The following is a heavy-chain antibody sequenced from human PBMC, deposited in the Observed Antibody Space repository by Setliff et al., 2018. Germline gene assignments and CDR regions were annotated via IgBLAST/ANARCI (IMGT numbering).Heavy chain of an antibody. V-gene: IGHV2-5*02. CDR1: GFSLSTRGVG. CDR3: ARCITIFGVVIPNAFDY. Sequence: ESGPTLVNPTQTLTLTCTFSGFSLSTRGVGVGWIRQPPGKALEWLALIYWDDDKRYSPSLKSRLTITKDTSKNQVVLTMTNMDPVDTATYYCARCITIFGVVIPNAFDYWGQGTLVTVSS. D-gene: IGHD3-3*01. J-gene: IGHJ4*02. CDR2: IYWDDDK.